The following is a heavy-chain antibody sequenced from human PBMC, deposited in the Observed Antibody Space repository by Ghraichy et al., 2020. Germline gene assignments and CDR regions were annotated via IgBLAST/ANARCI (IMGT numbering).Heavy chain of an antibody. J-gene: IGHJ4*02. V-gene: IGHV3-9*01. D-gene: IGHD2-15*01. CDR1: GFTFDAYA. CDR2: ISWNSGSI. Sequence: SLNISCAASGFTFDAYAMHWVRQAPGKGLEWVSGISWNSGSIGYADSVKGRFTISRDNAKNSLYLQMNSLRAEDTALYYCAKGSFSGGATFDYWGQGTLVTVSS. CDR3: AKGSFSGGATFDY.